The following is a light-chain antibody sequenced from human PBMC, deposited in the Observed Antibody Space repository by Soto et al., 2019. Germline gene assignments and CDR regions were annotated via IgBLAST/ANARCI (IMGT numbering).Light chain of an antibody. J-gene: IGLJ2*01. CDR1: SRDVGGYDY. CDR2: DVT. CDR3: CSYGGSYNVV. Sequence: QSALTQPRSVSGSPGQSVTISCTGTSRDVGGYDYVSWYQQHPGKAPKLMIYDVTKRPSGVPDRFSGSKSGNTASLTISGLQAEDEADYYCCSYGGSYNVVFGGGTKVTVL. V-gene: IGLV2-11*01.